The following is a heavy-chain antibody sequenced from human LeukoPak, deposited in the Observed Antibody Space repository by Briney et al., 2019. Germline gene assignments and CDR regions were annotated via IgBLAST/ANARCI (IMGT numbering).Heavy chain of an antibody. Sequence: GGSLRLSCAASGFTFSSYWMHWVRQAPGKGLVWVSRINGDGSSTSYADSVKGRFTISRDNAKNTLYLQMNSLRAEDTAVYYCARVYYYGSGSYPRGGAFDIWGQGTMVTVSS. CDR1: GFTFSSYW. CDR2: INGDGSST. CDR3: ARVYYYGSGSYPRGGAFDI. D-gene: IGHD3-10*01. V-gene: IGHV3-74*01. J-gene: IGHJ3*02.